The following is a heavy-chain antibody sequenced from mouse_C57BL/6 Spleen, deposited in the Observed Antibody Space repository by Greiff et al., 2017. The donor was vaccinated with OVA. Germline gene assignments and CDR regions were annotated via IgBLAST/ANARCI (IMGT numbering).Heavy chain of an antibody. CDR3: ATGSPYYFDY. Sequence: QVQLKESGPELVKPGASVKISCKASGYTFTDYYINWVKQRPGQGLEWIGWIFPGSGSTYYNEKFKGKATLTVDKSFSTAYMLLSSLTSEDSAVYFCATGSPYYFDYWGQGTTLTVSS. CDR1: GYTFTDYY. D-gene: IGHD4-1*01. CDR2: IFPGSGST. V-gene: IGHV1-75*01. J-gene: IGHJ2*01.